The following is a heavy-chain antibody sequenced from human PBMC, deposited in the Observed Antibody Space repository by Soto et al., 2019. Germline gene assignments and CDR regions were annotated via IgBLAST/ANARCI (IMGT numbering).Heavy chain of an antibody. D-gene: IGHD6-19*01. CDR2: ISYDGSNK. V-gene: IGHV3-30*03. Sequence: QVQLVESGGGVVQPGRSLRLSCAASGLTFRNYGMHWVRQAPGKGLEWVAVISYDGSNKYYADSVKGRFTISRDNSKNTLYLQMTRLSVEDTAVYYCVSLRQDRTGWYYFDYWGQGTLVTVSS. J-gene: IGHJ4*02. CDR3: VSLRQDRTGWYYFDY. CDR1: GLTFRNYG.